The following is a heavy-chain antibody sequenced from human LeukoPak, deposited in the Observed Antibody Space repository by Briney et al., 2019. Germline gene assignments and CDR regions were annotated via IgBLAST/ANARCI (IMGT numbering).Heavy chain of an antibody. J-gene: IGHJ3*02. Sequence: GESLKISCEGFGYTFIDYWIVWLRQMPGKGLEWMGFIYPADSDTRYSPSFQGQVTISVDKSISTAYLQWSSLKASDTAMYYCARHWSLKDPFDIWGQGTKVTVSS. CDR3: ARHWSLKDPFDI. CDR1: GYTFIDYW. D-gene: IGHD3-3*01. CDR2: IYPADSDT. V-gene: IGHV5-51*01.